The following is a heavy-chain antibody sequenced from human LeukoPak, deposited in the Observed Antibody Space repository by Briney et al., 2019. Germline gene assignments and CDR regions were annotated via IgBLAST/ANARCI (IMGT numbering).Heavy chain of an antibody. J-gene: IGHJ6*02. CDR1: GGSFSGYY. D-gene: IGHD1-1*01. CDR3: AREGGTTGTETFGMDV. CDR2: INHSGST. V-gene: IGHV4-34*01. Sequence: SETLSLTCAVYGGSFSGYYWSWIRQPPGKGLEWIGEINHSGSTNYNPSLKSRVTISVDTSKNQFSLKLSSVTAADTAVYYCAREGGTTGTETFGMDVWGQGTTVTVS.